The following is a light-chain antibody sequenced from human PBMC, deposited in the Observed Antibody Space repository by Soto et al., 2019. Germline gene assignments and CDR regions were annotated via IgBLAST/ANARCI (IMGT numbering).Light chain of an antibody. Sequence: EIVMTQSPATLSVSLGERATLSCRASQTVTTNLAWYQQKPAQAPRLLIYGASTMATGIPARFSGSGSETEFTLTISSLQSEDFAVYYCQQYNYWPLTFGPGTKVDIK. CDR3: QQYNYWPLT. CDR1: QTVTTN. V-gene: IGKV3-15*01. J-gene: IGKJ3*01. CDR2: GAS.